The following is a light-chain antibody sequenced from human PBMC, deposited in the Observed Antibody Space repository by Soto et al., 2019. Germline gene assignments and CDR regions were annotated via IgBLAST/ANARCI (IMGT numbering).Light chain of an antibody. V-gene: IGKV1-5*03. Sequence: DIQITQSPSTLSASVGDRVTISCRASQSISSWLAWYQQKPGKAPKLLIYKASTLESGVPSRFSGSGFGTEFTLTISSLQPDDFATYYCQQYNVYSRTFGQGTNVDIK. CDR1: QSISSW. CDR3: QQYNVYSRT. J-gene: IGKJ1*01. CDR2: KAS.